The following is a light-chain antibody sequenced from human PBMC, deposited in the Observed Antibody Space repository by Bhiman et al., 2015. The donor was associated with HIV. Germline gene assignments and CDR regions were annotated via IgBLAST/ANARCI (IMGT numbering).Light chain of an antibody. CDR3: SSYTTTSTPV. J-gene: IGLJ2*01. CDR1: SSDVGTYNS. CDR2: EVN. Sequence: QSALTQPRSVSGSPGQSVTISCTGTSSDVGTYNSVSWYQQHPGKAPKLIIYEVNKRPSGVSNRFSGSKSGNTASLSISGLQAEDDADYYCSSYTTTSTPVFGGGTKLTVL. V-gene: IGLV2-14*01.